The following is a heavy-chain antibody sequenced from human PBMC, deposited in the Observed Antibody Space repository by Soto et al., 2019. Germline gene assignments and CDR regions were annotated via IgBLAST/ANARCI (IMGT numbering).Heavy chain of an antibody. Sequence: SETLSLTCTVSGGSISSGGYYWSWIRQHPGKGLEWIGYIYYSGSTYYTPSLKSRVTISVDTSKNQFSLKLSSVTAADTAVYYCARGGIVVVVAATPPDWFDPWGQGTLVTVSS. CDR2: IYYSGST. CDR1: GGSISSGGYY. D-gene: IGHD2-15*01. J-gene: IGHJ5*02. CDR3: ARGGIVVVVAATPPDWFDP. V-gene: IGHV4-31*03.